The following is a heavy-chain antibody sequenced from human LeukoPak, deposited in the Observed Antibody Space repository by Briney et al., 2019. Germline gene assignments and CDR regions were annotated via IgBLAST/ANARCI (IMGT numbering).Heavy chain of an antibody. Sequence: GGSLRLSCAASGFTFSDYYMSWIRQAPGKGLEWVSYISSSSSYIYYADSVKGRFTISRDNAKNSLYLQMNSLRAEGTAVYYCARGGDIVVVPAAMGEANWFDPWGQGTLVTVSS. CDR1: GFTFSDYY. CDR2: ISSSSSYI. CDR3: ARGGDIVVVPAAMGEANWFDP. D-gene: IGHD2-2*01. J-gene: IGHJ5*02. V-gene: IGHV3-11*06.